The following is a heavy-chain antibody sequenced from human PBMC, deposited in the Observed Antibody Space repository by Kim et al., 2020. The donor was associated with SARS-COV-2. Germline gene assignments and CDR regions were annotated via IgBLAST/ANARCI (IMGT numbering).Heavy chain of an antibody. J-gene: IGHJ4*02. D-gene: IGHD6-19*01. CDR3: AGGHGNGWRGDY. V-gene: IGHV3-74*01. Sequence: ADPVKGRFTISRDNTKNTQYVQRNRLRVEDTALYYCAGGHGNGWRGDYWGQGTLVTVSS.